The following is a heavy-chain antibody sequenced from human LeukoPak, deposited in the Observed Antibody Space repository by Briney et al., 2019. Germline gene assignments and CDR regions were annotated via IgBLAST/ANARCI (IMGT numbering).Heavy chain of an antibody. CDR1: GFTFSSYE. CDR3: ARGAYFYGLDV. J-gene: IGHJ6*02. V-gene: IGHV3-48*03. CDR2: ISSSGSTI. Sequence: PGGSLRLSCATSGFTFSSYEMNWVRQAPGKGLEWVSYISSSGSTIYYADSVKGRFTISRDNAKNSLYLQVNSLRAEDTAVYYCARGAYFYGLDVWGQGTTVTVSS.